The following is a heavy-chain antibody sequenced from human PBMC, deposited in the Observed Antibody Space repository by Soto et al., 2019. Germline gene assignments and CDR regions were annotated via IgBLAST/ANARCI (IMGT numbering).Heavy chain of an antibody. CDR3: ARDVEMATIRYYFDY. CDR2: INAGNGNT. CDR1: GYTFTSYA. D-gene: IGHD5-12*01. Sequence: VASVKVSCKASGYTFTSYAMHWVRQAPGQRLEWMGWINAGNGNTKYSQKFQGRVTITRDTSASTAYMELSSLRSEDTAVYYCARDVEMATIRYYFDYWGQGTLVTVSS. V-gene: IGHV1-3*01. J-gene: IGHJ4*02.